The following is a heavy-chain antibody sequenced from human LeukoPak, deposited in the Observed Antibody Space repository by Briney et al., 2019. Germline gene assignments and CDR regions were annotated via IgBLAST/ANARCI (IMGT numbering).Heavy chain of an antibody. Sequence: GSLTPSCLLSAYSLTIVRMRCDRQAPGKGLEWVGHIKSKADGGTTEYAAPVTGRFTISRDDSRNSLYLQLNSLKTEDTELYYCACQLIWGLFHPGGQGTLVTVSS. V-gene: IGHV3-15*01. CDR2: IKSKADGGTT. CDR3: ACQLIWGLFHP. CDR1: AYSLTIVR. D-gene: IGHD4/OR15-4a*01. J-gene: IGHJ5*02.